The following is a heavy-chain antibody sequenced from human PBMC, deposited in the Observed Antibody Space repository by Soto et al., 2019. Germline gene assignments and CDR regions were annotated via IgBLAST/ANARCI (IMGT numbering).Heavy chain of an antibody. V-gene: IGHV1-69*02. Sequence: ASVKVSCKASGGTFSSYTISWVRQAPGQGLEWMGRIIPILGIANYAQKFQGRVTITADKSTSTAYMELSSLRSEDTAMYYCARAMIRGKNYYGMDVWGQGTTXTVSS. D-gene: IGHD3-10*01. CDR2: IIPILGIA. CDR1: GGTFSSYT. CDR3: ARAMIRGKNYYGMDV. J-gene: IGHJ6*02.